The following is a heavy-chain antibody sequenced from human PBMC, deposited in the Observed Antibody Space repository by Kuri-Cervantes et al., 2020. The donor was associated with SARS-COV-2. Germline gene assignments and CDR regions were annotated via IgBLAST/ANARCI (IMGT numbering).Heavy chain of an antibody. CDR3: ARVRSSTAGWYDP. D-gene: IGHD6-6*01. J-gene: IGHJ5*02. CDR1: GCTIIRYY. Sequence: ESLKISCTVSGCTIIRYYLSWIRQPAGKGLEWIGYIYYSGSTNYNPSLKSRVTISVDTSKNQFSLNLSSVTAADTSVYYCARVRSSTAGWYDPWGQGTLVTVSS. V-gene: IGHV4-59*01. CDR2: IYYSGST.